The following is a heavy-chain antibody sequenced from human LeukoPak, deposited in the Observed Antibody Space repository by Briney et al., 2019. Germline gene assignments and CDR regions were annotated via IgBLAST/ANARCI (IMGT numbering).Heavy chain of an antibody. V-gene: IGHV4-39*01. CDR3: ARAVDNSIDL. Sequence: PSETLSLTCSVSDGSITTYYWGWARQPPGKGLEYIGTVHYSGTTYYNLSLRSRLTMTVDTSKNQISLKLNSVTAADTALYYCARAVDNSIDLWGQGFLVTVSS. D-gene: IGHD2/OR15-2a*01. CDR2: VHYSGTT. CDR1: DGSITTYY. J-gene: IGHJ5*02.